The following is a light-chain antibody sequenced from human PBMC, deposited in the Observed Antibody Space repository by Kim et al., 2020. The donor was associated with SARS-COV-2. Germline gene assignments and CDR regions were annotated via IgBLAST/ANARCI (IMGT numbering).Light chain of an antibody. CDR2: DAS. J-gene: IGKJ5*01. Sequence: EIVMTQSPATLSVSPGERATLSCRASQSVSRNLAWYQQKPGQAPRLLIFDASTRATGIPARFSGSGSGTEFTLTINNLQSEDFAIYFCQKYNQWPPITFGQGTRLEIK. V-gene: IGKV3-15*01. CDR1: QSVSRN. CDR3: QKYNQWPPIT.